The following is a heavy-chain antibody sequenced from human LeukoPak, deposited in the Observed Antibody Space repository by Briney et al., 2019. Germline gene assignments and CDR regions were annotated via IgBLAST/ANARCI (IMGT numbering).Heavy chain of an antibody. Sequence: SETLSLTCTVSGGSISSYYWSWIRQPPGKGLEWIGYIYYSESTNYNPSLKSRVTISVDTSKNQFSLKLSSVTAADTAVYYCARHVAANWFDPWGQGTLVTVSS. CDR1: GGSISSYY. J-gene: IGHJ5*02. D-gene: IGHD2-21*01. CDR2: IYYSEST. CDR3: ARHVAANWFDP. V-gene: IGHV4-59*08.